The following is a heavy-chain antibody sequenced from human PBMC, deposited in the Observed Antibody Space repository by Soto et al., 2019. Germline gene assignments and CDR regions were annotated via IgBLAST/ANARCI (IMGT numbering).Heavy chain of an antibody. J-gene: IGHJ5*02. CDR1: GFTFSSYW. Sequence: GGSLRLSCAASGFTFSSYWMSWVRQAPGKGLEWVANIKQDGSEKYYVDSVKGRFTISRDNAKNSLYLQMNSLRAEDTAVYYCARAGRQWLVLGWFDPWGQGTLVTVSS. D-gene: IGHD6-19*01. CDR2: IKQDGSEK. CDR3: ARAGRQWLVLGWFDP. V-gene: IGHV3-7*01.